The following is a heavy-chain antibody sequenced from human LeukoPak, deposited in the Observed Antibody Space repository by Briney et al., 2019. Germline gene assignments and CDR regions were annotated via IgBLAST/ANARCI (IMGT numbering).Heavy chain of an antibody. Sequence: ASVKVSCKASGYTFTGYFLHWVRRAPGQGFEWLGWINPNSGGTYYTQRFQGRVTMTRDTSISTAYMELSSLRSDDTAVYYCARAQSLTAPAGTFANSWGQGTLVTVSS. J-gene: IGHJ4*02. CDR3: ARAQSLTAPAGTFANS. CDR2: INPNSGGT. CDR1: GYTFTGYF. D-gene: IGHD6-13*01. V-gene: IGHV1-2*02.